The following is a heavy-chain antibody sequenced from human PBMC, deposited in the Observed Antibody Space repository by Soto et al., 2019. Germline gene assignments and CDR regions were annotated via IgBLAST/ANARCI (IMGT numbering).Heavy chain of an antibody. CDR2: INPNSGGT. CDR3: AITIFGVVSLQH. V-gene: IGHV1-2*04. D-gene: IGHD3-3*01. J-gene: IGHJ1*01. CDR1: GYTFTGYY. Sequence: GASVKDSCKASGYTFTGYYMHWVRQAPGQGLEWMGWINPNSGGTNYAQKFQGWVTMTRDTSISTAYMELSRLRSDDTAVYYCAITIFGVVSLQHWGQGTLVTVSS.